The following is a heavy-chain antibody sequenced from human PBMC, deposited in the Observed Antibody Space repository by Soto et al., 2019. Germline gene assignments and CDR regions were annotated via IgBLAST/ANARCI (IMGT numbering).Heavy chain of an antibody. CDR1: GFTFSSYS. J-gene: IGHJ4*02. CDR2: ISSSSSTI. D-gene: IGHD6-19*01. V-gene: IGHV3-48*01. CDR3: AREGIAVAGSEDY. Sequence: EVQLVESGGGLVQPGGSLRLSCAASGFTFSSYSMNWVRQAPGKGLEWVSYISSSSSTIYYADSVKGRFTISRDNAKNSLYLQMNGLRAEDTAVYYCAREGIAVAGSEDYWGQGTLVTVSS.